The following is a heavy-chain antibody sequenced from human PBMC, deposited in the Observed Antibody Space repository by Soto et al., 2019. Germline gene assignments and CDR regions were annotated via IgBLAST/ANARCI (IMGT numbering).Heavy chain of an antibody. J-gene: IGHJ3*02. Sequence: GGSLRLSCAASGFTFSSYSMNWVRQAPGKGLEWVSSISSSSSYIYYADSVKGRFTISRDNAKNSLYLQMNSLRAEDTAVYYCARDPSSGWYGAFDIWGQGTMVTVSS. D-gene: IGHD6-19*01. CDR1: GFTFSSYS. CDR3: ARDPSSGWYGAFDI. CDR2: ISSSSSYI. V-gene: IGHV3-21*01.